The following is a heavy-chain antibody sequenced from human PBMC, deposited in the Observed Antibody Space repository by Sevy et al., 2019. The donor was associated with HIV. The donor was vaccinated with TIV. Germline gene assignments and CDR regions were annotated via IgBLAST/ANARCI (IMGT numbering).Heavy chain of an antibody. J-gene: IGHJ6*03. Sequence: GGSLRLSCAASGFTFSSYSMNWVRQAPGRGLEWVSSISSSSSYIYYADSVKGRFTISRDNAKNSLYLQMNSLRAEDTAVYYCARVGATVGYYYYYMDVWDKGTTVTVSS. CDR2: ISSSSSYI. V-gene: IGHV3-21*01. D-gene: IGHD1-26*01. CDR1: GFTFSSYS. CDR3: ARVGATVGYYYYYMDV.